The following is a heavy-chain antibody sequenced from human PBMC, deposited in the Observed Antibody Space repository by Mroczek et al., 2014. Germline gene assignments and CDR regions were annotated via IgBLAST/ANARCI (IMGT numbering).Heavy chain of an antibody. V-gene: IGHV4-34*01. CDR3: ALYYYDSSGYYSEYFQH. J-gene: IGHJ1*01. CDR2: INHSGST. D-gene: IGHD3-22*01. CDR1: GGSFSGYY. Sequence: QVQLQQWGAGLLKPSETLSLTCAVYGGSFSGYYWSWIRQPPGKGLEWIGEINHSGSTNYNPSLKSRVTISVDTSKNQFSLKLSSVTAADTAVYYCALYYYDSSGYYSEYFQHWGQGTLVTVSS.